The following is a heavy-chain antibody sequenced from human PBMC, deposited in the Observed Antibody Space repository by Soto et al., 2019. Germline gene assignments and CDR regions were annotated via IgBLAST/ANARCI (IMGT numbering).Heavy chain of an antibody. V-gene: IGHV1-69*06. Sequence: QVQLVQSGAEVKKPGSSVKVSCKASGGTFSSYAISWVRQAPGQGLEWMGGIIPIFGTANYAQKFQGRVTITADKSTSTAYMELSSLRSEDTAVYYCARGGRGYSYGPTYSWFDPWGQGTLVTVSS. J-gene: IGHJ5*02. CDR1: GGTFSSYA. CDR2: IIPIFGTA. CDR3: ARGGRGYSYGPTYSWFDP. D-gene: IGHD5-18*01.